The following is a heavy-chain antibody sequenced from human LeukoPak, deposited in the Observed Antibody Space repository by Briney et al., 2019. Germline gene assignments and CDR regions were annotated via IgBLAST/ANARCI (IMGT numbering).Heavy chain of an antibody. CDR2: ISSSGSTI. CDR1: GFTFSSYE. Sequence: GGSLRLSCAASGFTFSSYEMSWVRQAPGKGLEWVSYISSSGSTIYYADSVKGRFTISRDNAKNSLYLQMNSLRAEDTAVYYCARSPSNYYDSKGFDPWGRGTLVTVSS. V-gene: IGHV3-48*03. D-gene: IGHD3-22*01. CDR3: ARSPSNYYDSKGFDP. J-gene: IGHJ5*02.